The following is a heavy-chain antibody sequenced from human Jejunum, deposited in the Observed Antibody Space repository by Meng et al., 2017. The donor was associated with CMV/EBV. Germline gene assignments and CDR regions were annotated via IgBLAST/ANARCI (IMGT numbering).Heavy chain of an antibody. Sequence: KTSGYTVTDYYMHWVRQAPGQGLEWVGWINPNSGDTNYAQKFQGRVTMTRDTSISTAYMELSRLRSDDTAMYYCARDSVRSPGGYWGQGTLVTVSS. V-gene: IGHV1-2*02. J-gene: IGHJ4*02. CDR3: ARDSVRSPGGY. CDR1: GYTVTDYY. D-gene: IGHD3-3*01. CDR2: INPNSGDT.